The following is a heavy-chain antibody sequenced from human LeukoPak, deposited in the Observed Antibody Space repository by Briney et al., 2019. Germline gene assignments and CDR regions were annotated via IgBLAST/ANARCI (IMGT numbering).Heavy chain of an antibody. CDR2: IYTSGST. J-gene: IGHJ5*02. CDR1: GGSISSYY. Sequence: SETLSLTCTVSGGSISSYYWSWIRQPAGKGLEWIGRIYTSGSTNYNPSLKSRVTMAVDTAKNQFSLSLSSVPAAATAVYYCARETIAAAGPGGGSINSFDPWGQGTLVTVSS. V-gene: IGHV4-4*07. CDR3: ARETIAAAGPGGGSINSFDP. D-gene: IGHD6-13*01.